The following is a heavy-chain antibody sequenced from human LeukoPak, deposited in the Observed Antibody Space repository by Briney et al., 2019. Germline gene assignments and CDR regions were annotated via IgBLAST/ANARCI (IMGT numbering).Heavy chain of an antibody. J-gene: IGHJ4*02. V-gene: IGHV4-59*01. D-gene: IGHD5-24*01. CDR3: ARVNGYNYHFDY. CDR2: IYYSGST. Sequence: SETLSLTCTVSGGSISSYYWSWIRQPPGKGLERIGYIYYSGSTNYNPSLKSRVTISVDTSKNQFSLKLSSVTAADTAVYYCARVNGYNYHFDYWGQGTLVTVSS. CDR1: GGSISSYY.